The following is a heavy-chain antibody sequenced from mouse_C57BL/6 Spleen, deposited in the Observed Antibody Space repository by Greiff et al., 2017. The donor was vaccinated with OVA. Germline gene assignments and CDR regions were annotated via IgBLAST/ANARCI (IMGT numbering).Heavy chain of an antibody. CDR1: GYSITSGYY. CDR3: ARAYSNYVEFAY. D-gene: IGHD2-5*01. CDR2: ISYDGSN. V-gene: IGHV3-6*01. J-gene: IGHJ3*01. Sequence: VQLQQSGPGLVKPSQSLSLTCSVTGYSITSGYYWNWIRQFPGNKLEWMGYISYDGSNNYNPSLKNRISITRDTSKNQFFLKLNSVTTEDTATYYCARAYSNYVEFAYWGQGTLVTVSA.